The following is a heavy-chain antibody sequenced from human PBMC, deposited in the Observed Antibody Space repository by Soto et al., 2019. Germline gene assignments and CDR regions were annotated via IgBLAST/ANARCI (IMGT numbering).Heavy chain of an antibody. CDR3: VRDGTKTLRDWFDP. Sequence: SDTLSLTCTVSGASISGFYWSWIRKSAGKGLEWIGRIYATGTTDYNPSLKSRVMMSVDTSKKQFPLKLRSVTAADTAVYYCVRDGTKTLRDWFDPWGQGISVTVSS. CDR2: IYATGTT. D-gene: IGHD1-1*01. J-gene: IGHJ5*02. V-gene: IGHV4-4*07. CDR1: GASISGFY.